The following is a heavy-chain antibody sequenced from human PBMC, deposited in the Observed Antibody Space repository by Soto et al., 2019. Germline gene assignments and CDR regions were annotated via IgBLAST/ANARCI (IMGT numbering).Heavy chain of an antibody. CDR2: IRRKAKSYAT. CDR3: TSTCDGSDSFSPDFNF. Sequence: GGSLRLSCAASGFTFSGSAMHWVRQASGKGLEWVGQIRRKAKSYATEYVASVKSRFTISRDDSKNMAYLQMNSLKTEDTAVYYCTSTCDGSDSFSPDFNFWGQGTLVTVSS. CDR1: GFTFSGSA. D-gene: IGHD2-15*01. V-gene: IGHV3-73*01. J-gene: IGHJ4*02.